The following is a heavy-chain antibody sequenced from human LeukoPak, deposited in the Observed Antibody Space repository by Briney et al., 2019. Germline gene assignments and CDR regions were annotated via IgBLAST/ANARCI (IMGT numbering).Heavy chain of an antibody. CDR1: GYTFTGYY. D-gene: IGHD3-10*01. CDR3: ARGGSVRGVLESFDY. J-gene: IGHJ4*02. V-gene: IGHV1-2*02. Sequence: ASVKVSCKASGYTFTGYYMHWVRQAPGQGLEWMGWINPNSGGTNCAQKFQGRVTMTRDTSISTAYMELSRLRSDDTAVYYCARGGSVRGVLESFDYWGQGTLVTVSS. CDR2: INPNSGGT.